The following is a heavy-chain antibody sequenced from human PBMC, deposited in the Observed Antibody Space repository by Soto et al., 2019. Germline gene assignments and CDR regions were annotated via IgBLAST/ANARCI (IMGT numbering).Heavy chain of an antibody. D-gene: IGHD3-9*01. V-gene: IGHV3-21*01. Sequence: EVQLVESGGGLVKPGGSLRLSCAASGFTFSSYSMNWVRQAPGKGLEWVSSISSSSSYIYYADSVKGRFTISRDNAKNSLYLQMNSLRAEDTAVYYCARDNPDRTYYDILTGYRDAFDIWGQGTMVTVSS. CDR2: ISSSSSYI. CDR1: GFTFSSYS. CDR3: ARDNPDRTYYDILTGYRDAFDI. J-gene: IGHJ3*02.